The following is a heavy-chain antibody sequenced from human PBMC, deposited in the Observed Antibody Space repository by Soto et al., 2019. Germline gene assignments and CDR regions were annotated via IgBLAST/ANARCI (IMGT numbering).Heavy chain of an antibody. CDR3: ARDPPPPRE. CDR2: ISAYNGNT. Sequence: QVQLVQSGAEVKKPGASVKVSCKASGYTFTSYHITWVRQAPGQGLEWMGWISAYNGNTNYSQKLQGRGTMTTDTSASSAYMELRPLRSDDTAGYYCARDPPPPREWGQGTLVPVSS. CDR1: GYTFTSYH. V-gene: IGHV1-18*01. J-gene: IGHJ4*02.